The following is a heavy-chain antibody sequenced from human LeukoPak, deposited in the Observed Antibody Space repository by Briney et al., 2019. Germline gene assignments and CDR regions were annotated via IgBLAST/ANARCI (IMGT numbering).Heavy chain of an antibody. Sequence: ASVKVSCKASGYTFTGYYMHWVRQAPGQGLEWMGWINPNSGGTNYAQKLQGRVTMTTDTSTSTAYMELRSLRSDDTAVYYCARSGSDFNWFDPWGQGTLVTVSS. J-gene: IGHJ5*02. CDR3: ARSGSDFNWFDP. D-gene: IGHD3-3*01. CDR1: GYTFTGYY. V-gene: IGHV1-2*02. CDR2: INPNSGGT.